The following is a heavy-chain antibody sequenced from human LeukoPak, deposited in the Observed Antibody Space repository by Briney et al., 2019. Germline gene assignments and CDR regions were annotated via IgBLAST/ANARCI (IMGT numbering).Heavy chain of an antibody. Sequence: PSQTLSLTCTVSGGSISSGGYYWSWIRQHPGKGLEWIGYIYYSGSTYYNPSLKSRVTISVDTSKNQFSLKLSSVTAAVTAVYYCARGRPSGITGTVSWFDPWGQGTLVTVSS. J-gene: IGHJ5*02. CDR2: IYYSGST. CDR3: ARGRPSGITGTVSWFDP. V-gene: IGHV4-31*03. D-gene: IGHD1-7*01. CDR1: GGSISSGGYY.